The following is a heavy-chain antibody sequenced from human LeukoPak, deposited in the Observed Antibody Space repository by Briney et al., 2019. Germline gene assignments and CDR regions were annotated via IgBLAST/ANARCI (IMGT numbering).Heavy chain of an antibody. CDR2: ISYDGSNK. Sequence: GGSLRLSCAASGFTFSSYAMHWVRQAPGKGLEWVAVISYDGSNKYYADSVKGRFTISRDNSKNTLYLQLNSLRAEDTAVYYCAKVLATVDIVALPLDYWGQGTLVTVSS. J-gene: IGHJ4*02. CDR1: GFTFSSYA. V-gene: IGHV3-30-3*01. CDR3: AKVLATVDIVALPLDY. D-gene: IGHD5-12*01.